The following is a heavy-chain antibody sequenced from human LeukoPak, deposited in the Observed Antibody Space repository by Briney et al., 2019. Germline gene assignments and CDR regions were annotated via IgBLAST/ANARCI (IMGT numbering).Heavy chain of an antibody. D-gene: IGHD5-24*01. Sequence: SETLSLTCEANGVTFDDYHWTWIRQSPGKGLEWIGEINDGGSHLYSMSLRNRLTISVDTSKNQFSKNLTAVTVADTAVYYCARGPHPHWPLGQFWGHGSRVTVSS. V-gene: IGHV4-34*01. CDR1: GVTFDDYH. J-gene: IGHJ4*01. CDR3: ARGPHPHWPLGQF. CDR2: INDGGSH.